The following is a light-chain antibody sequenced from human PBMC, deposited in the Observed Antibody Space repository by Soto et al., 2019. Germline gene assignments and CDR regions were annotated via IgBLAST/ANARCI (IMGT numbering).Light chain of an antibody. V-gene: IGKV3-20*01. J-gene: IGKJ4*01. CDR1: QSVSSSY. Sequence: EIVLTQSPGTLSLSPGERATLSCRASQSVSSSYLAWYQQKPGQAPRLLIYGASSRATCIPDRVSGSGSRTHCTLTLSRLEPEDYAVYYCQQYGSSPLTFGGGTKVEIK. CDR2: GAS. CDR3: QQYGSSPLT.